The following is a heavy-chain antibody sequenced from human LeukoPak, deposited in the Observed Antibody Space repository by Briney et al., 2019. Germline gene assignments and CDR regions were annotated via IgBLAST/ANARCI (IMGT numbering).Heavy chain of an antibody. V-gene: IGHV3-9*01. CDR2: ISWNSGSI. CDR1: GFTFDDYA. J-gene: IGHJ4*02. CDR3: AKDIGSGGS. Sequence: PGGSLRLSCAASGFTFDDYATHWVRQAPGKGLEWVSGISWNSGSIGYADSVKGRFTISRDNAKNSLYLQMNSLRAEDTALYYCAKDIGSGGSWGQGTLVTVSS. D-gene: IGHD2-15*01.